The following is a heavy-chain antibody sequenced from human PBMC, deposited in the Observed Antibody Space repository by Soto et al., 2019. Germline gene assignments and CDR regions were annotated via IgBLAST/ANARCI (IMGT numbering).Heavy chain of an antibody. D-gene: IGHD3-10*01. CDR2: VYYNGGS. Sequence: QVQLQESGPGLVKPSETLSLTCTVSGGSIDGYNCAWIRQPPGKALEWVGYVYYNGGSSYNPSLNGRVPLSMDTSKIQFSLQLRSVTAADTAVYYCARQGIGNLHGLVDVWGRGTTVTVSS. J-gene: IGHJ6*02. CDR1: GGSIDGYN. V-gene: IGHV4-59*08. CDR3: ARQGIGNLHGLVDV.